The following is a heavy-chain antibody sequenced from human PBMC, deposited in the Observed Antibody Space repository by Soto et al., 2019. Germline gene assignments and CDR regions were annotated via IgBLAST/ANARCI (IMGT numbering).Heavy chain of an antibody. Sequence: SETLSLTCTVSGGSVSDFYWSWIRQPAGKGLEWIGRIFTSGSTNYNPSLKSRVTMSVDRFKNQFSLRLSSVTAADTAVYYCARDYSSNWYSDYWGQGTLVTVSS. CDR1: GGSVSDFY. J-gene: IGHJ4*02. CDR2: IFTSGST. D-gene: IGHD6-13*01. V-gene: IGHV4-4*07. CDR3: ARDYSSNWYSDY.